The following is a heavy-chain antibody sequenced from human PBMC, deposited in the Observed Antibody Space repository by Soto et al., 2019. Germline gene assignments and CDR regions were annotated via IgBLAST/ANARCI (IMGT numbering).Heavy chain of an antibody. CDR3: ARGRYGDY. J-gene: IGHJ4*02. CDR2: ISAHNGNT. D-gene: IGHD1-1*01. V-gene: IGHV1-18*01. Sequence: QVHLVQSGAEVKKPGASVKVSCKGSGYAFTTYGITWVRQAPGQGLEWMGWISAHNGNTNYAQKPQGRVTVTRDTSTSTAYMELRSLRYDATAVYYCARGRYGDYWGQGALVTVSS. CDR1: GYAFTTYG.